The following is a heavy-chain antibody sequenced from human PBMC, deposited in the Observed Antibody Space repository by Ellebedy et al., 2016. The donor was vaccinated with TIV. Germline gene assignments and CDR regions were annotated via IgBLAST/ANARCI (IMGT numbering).Heavy chain of an antibody. CDR3: AAMGSSTSCYDY. CDR1: GFTFSSYG. D-gene: IGHD2-2*01. CDR2: ISYDGSNK. V-gene: IGHV3-30*03. J-gene: IGHJ4*02. Sequence: GGSLRLXXAASGFTFSSYGMHWVRQAPGKGLEWVAVISYDGSNKYYADSVKGRFTISRDNSKNTLYLQMNSLRTEDTAVYYCAAMGSSTSCYDYWGQGTLVTVSS.